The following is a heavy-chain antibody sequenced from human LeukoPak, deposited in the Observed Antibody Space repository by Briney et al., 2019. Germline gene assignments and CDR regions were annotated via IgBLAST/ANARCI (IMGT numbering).Heavy chain of an antibody. V-gene: IGHV1-18*01. Sequence: GASVKVFCEAAGYSLITYGISWVRQAPGQGLEWMGWISAYNGNTNYAQKLQGRVTVTTDTSTNTAYMELRSLRSDDTAVYYCARERKSSYDTLTAYYKSDAFDIWGQGTMVTVSS. J-gene: IGHJ3*02. CDR3: ARERKSSYDTLTAYYKSDAFDI. CDR2: ISAYNGNT. CDR1: GYSLITYG. D-gene: IGHD3-9*01.